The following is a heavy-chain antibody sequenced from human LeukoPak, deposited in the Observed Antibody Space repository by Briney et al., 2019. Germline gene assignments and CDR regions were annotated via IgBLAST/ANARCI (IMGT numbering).Heavy chain of an antibody. CDR3: AKGYGSGPLGY. J-gene: IGHJ4*02. D-gene: IGHD3-10*01. Sequence: QPGGSLRLSCAASGFTFSSYAMSWVRQAPGRGLEWVSAISGSGGSTYYADSVKGRFTTSRDNSKNTLYLQMNSLRAEDTAVYYCAKGYGSGPLGYWGQGTLVTVSS. CDR2: ISGSGGST. V-gene: IGHV3-23*01. CDR1: GFTFSSYA.